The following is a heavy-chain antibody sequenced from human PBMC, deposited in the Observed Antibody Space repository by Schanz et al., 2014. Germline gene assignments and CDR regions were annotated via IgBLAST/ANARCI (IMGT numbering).Heavy chain of an antibody. V-gene: IGHV3-30*04. J-gene: IGHJ4*02. CDR1: GFTFSNSP. D-gene: IGHD3-9*01. CDR2: ISYDGSIT. Sequence: QVQLVESGGGVVQPGRSLRLSCAASGFTFSNSPLHWVRQAPGKGLDWVAVISYDGSITYYADSVKDRFTISRDNSKNIMFLQMNSLRAEDTAVYYCAMGYFGSPFDFWGQGTLVTVSS. CDR3: AMGYFGSPFDF.